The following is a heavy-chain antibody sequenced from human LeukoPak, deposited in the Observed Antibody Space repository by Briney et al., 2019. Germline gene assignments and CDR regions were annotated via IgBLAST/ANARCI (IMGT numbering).Heavy chain of an antibody. V-gene: IGHV4-39*07. CDR1: GGSISSSSYY. D-gene: IGHD5-12*01. CDR2: IYYSGST. Sequence: SETLSLTCTVSGGSISSSSYYWGWIRQPPGKGLEWIGSIYYSGSTYYNPSLKSRVTISVDTSKNHFSLKLSSVTAADTAVYYCAREIVATVGTPYYFDYWGQGTLVTVSS. CDR3: AREIVATVGTPYYFDY. J-gene: IGHJ4*02.